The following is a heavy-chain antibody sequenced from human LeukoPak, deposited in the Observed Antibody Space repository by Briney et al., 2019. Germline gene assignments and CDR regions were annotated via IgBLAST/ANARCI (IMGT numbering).Heavy chain of an antibody. J-gene: IGHJ4*02. D-gene: IGHD3-3*01. V-gene: IGHV1-69*02. CDR1: VCTFSSYT. CDR3: ASDFWSGYYTDYYFDY. Sequence: SVKVSCKASVCTFSSYTISWVRQAPGQGLEWMGRIIPILGIANYAQKFQGRVTITADKSTSTAYMELSSLRSEDTAVYYCASDFWSGYYTDYYFDYWGQGTLVTVSS. CDR2: IIPILGIA.